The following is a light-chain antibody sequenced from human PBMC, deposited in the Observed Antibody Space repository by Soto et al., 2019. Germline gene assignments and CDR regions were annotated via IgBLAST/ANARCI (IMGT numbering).Light chain of an antibody. CDR1: QSVSTN. CDR3: QQYNNWPYT. V-gene: IGKV3-15*01. J-gene: IGKJ2*01. Sequence: EIVMTQSPDTLSVSPGERATLSCRASQSVSTNLAWYQQKPGQAPRLLIYGASTRASGIPARFSGSGYGTEFTLPITSLQSEDFAVYHCQQYNNWPYTFGQGTKLEIK. CDR2: GAS.